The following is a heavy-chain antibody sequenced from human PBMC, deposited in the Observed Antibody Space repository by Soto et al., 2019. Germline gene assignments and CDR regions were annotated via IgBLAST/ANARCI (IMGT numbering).Heavy chain of an antibody. V-gene: IGHV1-2*04. CDR3: ASVPAGYCTNGVCEQPLGGMDV. J-gene: IGHJ6*02. Sequence: GASVKVSCKASGYTFTGYYMHWVRQAPGQGLEWMGWINPNSGGTNYAQKFQGWVTMTRDTSISTAYMELSRLRSDDTAVYYCASVPAGYCTNGVCEQPLGGMDVWGQGTTVTVSS. CDR2: INPNSGGT. CDR1: GYTFTGYY. D-gene: IGHD2-8*01.